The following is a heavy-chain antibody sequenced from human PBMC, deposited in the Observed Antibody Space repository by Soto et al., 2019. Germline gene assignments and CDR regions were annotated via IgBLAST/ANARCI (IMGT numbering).Heavy chain of an antibody. D-gene: IGHD3-22*01. Sequence: QVQLVESGGGVVQPGRSLRLSCAASGFTFSSYGMHWVRQDPGKGLEWVAVIWYDGSNKYYADSVKGRFTIARDNSKKTLYMQMNSLRAEDTAVYYCAREGYYYDSSGYYSDYWGQGTLVTVS. V-gene: IGHV3-33*01. CDR1: GFTFSSYG. J-gene: IGHJ4*02. CDR3: AREGYYYDSSGYYSDY. CDR2: IWYDGSNK.